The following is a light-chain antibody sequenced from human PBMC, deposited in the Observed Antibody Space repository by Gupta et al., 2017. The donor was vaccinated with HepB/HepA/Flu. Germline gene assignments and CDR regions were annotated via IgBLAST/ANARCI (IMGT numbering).Light chain of an antibody. V-gene: IGKV3-15*01. CDR2: CAS. CDR1: QNVSTS. CDR3: HQYHRWSPNA. J-gene: IGKJ2*01. Sequence: ESVMTQSPATLSVSLGERVTLSCRASQNVSTSLAWYQQKPGQAPRLLVYCASTRVAGIPVSFFGSGSGTDFSLTISSLQSEDFSVYHCHQYHRWSPNAFGQGTKLEI.